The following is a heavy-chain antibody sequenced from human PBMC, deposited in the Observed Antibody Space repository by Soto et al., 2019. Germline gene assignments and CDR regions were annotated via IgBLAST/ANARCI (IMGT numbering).Heavy chain of an antibody. CDR1: GFTFSDYA. V-gene: IGHV3-30*18. D-gene: IGHD6-19*01. CDR2: VSHDGRNT. J-gene: IGHJ4*02. CDR3: AKGGRQWLVTSDFNY. Sequence: VQLVESGGGVVQPGRSLRLSCAASGFTFSDYAMHWVRQAPGKGLEWVAVVSHDGRNTHYADSVKGRFTISRDSSKNTFSLEMTSLRAEDTAVYYCAKGGRQWLVTSDFNYWGQRALVTVSS.